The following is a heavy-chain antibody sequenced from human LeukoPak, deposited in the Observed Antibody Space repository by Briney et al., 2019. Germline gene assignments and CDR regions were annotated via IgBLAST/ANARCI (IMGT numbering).Heavy chain of an antibody. Sequence: SETLSLTCTVSGGSISGHYWNWIRQPPGKGLEWIGYIHYSGDTNYNRSLKSRVAISVDTSKNQFSLKLSSVTAADTAVYYCARDTRELLRVPDAFDIWGQGTMVTVSS. D-gene: IGHD1-26*01. V-gene: IGHV4-59*11. CDR3: ARDTRELLRVPDAFDI. J-gene: IGHJ3*02. CDR2: IHYSGDT. CDR1: GGSISGHY.